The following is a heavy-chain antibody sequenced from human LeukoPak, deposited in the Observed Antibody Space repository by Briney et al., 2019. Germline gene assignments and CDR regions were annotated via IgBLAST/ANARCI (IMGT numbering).Heavy chain of an antibody. J-gene: IGHJ4*02. D-gene: IGHD3-3*01. V-gene: IGHV4-59*01. Sequence: ASETLSLTCTVSGGSMSSYYWSWIRQPPGKGLEWIGYIYYSGSTNYNPSLKSRVTISVDTSKNQFSLKLSSVTAADTAVYYCAREPFEVGFDYWGQGTLVTVSS. CDR3: AREPFEVGFDY. CDR1: GGSMSSYY. CDR2: IYYSGST.